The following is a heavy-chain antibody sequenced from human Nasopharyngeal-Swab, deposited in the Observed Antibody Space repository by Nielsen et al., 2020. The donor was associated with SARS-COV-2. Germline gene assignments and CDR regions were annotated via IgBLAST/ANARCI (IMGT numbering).Heavy chain of an antibody. J-gene: IGHJ6*02. D-gene: IGHD3-22*01. V-gene: IGHV3-7*01. CDR2: IKQDGSEK. CDR3: ARAGDSSGYYFYYYYGMDV. Sequence: VRQAPGKGLEWVANIKQDGSEKYYVDSVKGRFTISRDNAKNSLYLQMSSLRAEDTAVYYCARAGDSSGYYFYYYYGMDVWGQGTTVTVSS.